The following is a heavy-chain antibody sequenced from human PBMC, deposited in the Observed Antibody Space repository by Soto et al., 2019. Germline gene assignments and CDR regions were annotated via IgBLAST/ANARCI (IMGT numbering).Heavy chain of an antibody. CDR3: ASMIWDPCRSLDS. CDR2: IFYSGST. J-gene: IGHJ4*02. CDR1: GGSISSYY. D-gene: IGHD1-26*01. Sequence: QVQLQESGPGLVKPSETLSLTCTVSGGSISSYYWIWIRQPPGKGLAWMGFIFYSGSTSYNPSLKSRVTISIDTSEYQFSLKLNSVTAADTAGYYCASMIWDPCRSLDSWGQGTLVAVS. V-gene: IGHV4-59*01.